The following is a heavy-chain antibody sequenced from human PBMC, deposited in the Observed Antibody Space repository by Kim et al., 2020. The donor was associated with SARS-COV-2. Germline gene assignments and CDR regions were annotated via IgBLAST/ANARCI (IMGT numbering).Heavy chain of an antibody. CDR2: IGSGGDT. D-gene: IGHD3-16*01. J-gene: IGHJ4*02. CDR1: GFRFNAFD. V-gene: IGHV3-13*01. Sequence: GGSLRLSCAASGFRFNAFDMNWVRQVTGKGLEWVSTIGSGGDTYYGGSVKGRFTVSRENAQSSLFLQMNSLRAADTAVYYCVWGQGHMDPSKFDYWGQGILVVVSS. CDR3: VWGQGHMDPSKFDY.